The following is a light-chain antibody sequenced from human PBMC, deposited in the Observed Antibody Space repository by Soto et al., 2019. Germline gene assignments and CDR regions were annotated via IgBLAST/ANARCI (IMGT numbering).Light chain of an antibody. CDR2: GAS. J-gene: IGKJ1*01. V-gene: IGKV3-20*01. CDR3: QHYGTSRT. CDR1: QSVSSSY. Sequence: EIVLTQSPGTLSLSPGERATLSCRASQSVSSSYLTWYQQKPGQAPGLLIYGASSRATGIPDRFSGSGSGTDFTLTISRLEPEDFAVYYCQHYGTSRTFGRGTKVEIK.